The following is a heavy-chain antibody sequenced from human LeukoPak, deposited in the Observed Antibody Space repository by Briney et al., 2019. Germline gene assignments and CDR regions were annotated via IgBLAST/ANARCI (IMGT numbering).Heavy chain of an antibody. D-gene: IGHD2-15*01. V-gene: IGHV5-51*01. CDR3: ARRLRWELPYYFDY. CDR2: IYPGDSDT. J-gene: IGHJ4*02. Sequence: PGESLKISCKGSGYSFTSYWIGWVRQMPGKVLEWMGIIYPGDSDTRYSPSFQGQVTTSADKSISTAYLQWSSLKASGTAMYYCARRLRWELPYYFDYWGQGTLVTVSS. CDR1: GYSFTSYW.